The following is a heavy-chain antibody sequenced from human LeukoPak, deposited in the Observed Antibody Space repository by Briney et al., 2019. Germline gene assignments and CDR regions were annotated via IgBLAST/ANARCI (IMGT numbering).Heavy chain of an antibody. V-gene: IGHV3-48*03. Sequence: GGSLRLSCAASGFMFRSFEMYWVRQAPGKGLEWVAYISSGASTMYYADSVKSRFTISRDDAKNSLFLQMNSLRAEDTAIYYCALLAVASDFDYWGQGTLVTASS. D-gene: IGHD6-19*01. J-gene: IGHJ4*02. CDR3: ALLAVASDFDY. CDR1: GFMFRSFE. CDR2: ISSGASTM.